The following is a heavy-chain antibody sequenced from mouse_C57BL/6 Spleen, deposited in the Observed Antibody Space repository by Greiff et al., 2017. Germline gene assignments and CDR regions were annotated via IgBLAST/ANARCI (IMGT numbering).Heavy chain of an antibody. D-gene: IGHD1-1*02. J-gene: IGHJ1*03. CDR1: GFTFSSYG. V-gene: IGHV5-6*02. Sequence: DVMLVESGGDLVKPGGSLKLSCAASGFTFSSYGMSWVRQTPDKRLEWVATISSGGSYTYYPDSVKGRFTISRDNAKNTLYLQMSSLKSEDTAMYYCASPGGRNDDRYFDVWGTGTTVTVSS. CDR2: ISSGGSYT. CDR3: ASPGGRNDDRYFDV.